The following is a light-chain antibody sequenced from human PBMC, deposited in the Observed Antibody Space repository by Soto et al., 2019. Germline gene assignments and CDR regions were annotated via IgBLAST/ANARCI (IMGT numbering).Light chain of an antibody. Sequence: EIVLTQSPATLSLSPGEGATLSCRASQSVSSYLAWYQQKPGQAPRLLIYDASNRATGIPARFSGSGSGTDFTLTISSLEPEDFAVYYCQQRGNWPVTFGLGTKV. CDR2: DAS. J-gene: IGKJ1*01. CDR3: QQRGNWPVT. V-gene: IGKV3-11*01. CDR1: QSVSSY.